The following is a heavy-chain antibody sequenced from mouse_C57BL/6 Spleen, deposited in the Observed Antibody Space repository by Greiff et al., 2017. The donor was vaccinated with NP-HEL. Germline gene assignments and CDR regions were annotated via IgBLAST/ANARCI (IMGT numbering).Heavy chain of an antibody. CDR3: ARSTTVVGYFDD. J-gene: IGHJ1*03. D-gene: IGHD1-1*01. CDR2: IHPNSGST. V-gene: IGHV1-64*01. Sequence: QVQLQQPGAELVKPGASVKLSCKASGYTFTSYWMHWVKQRPGQGLEWIGMIHPNSGSTNYNEKFKSKATLTVDKSSSTAYMQLSSLTSEDSAVYYCARSTTVVGYFDDWGTGTTVTVSS. CDR1: GYTFTSYW.